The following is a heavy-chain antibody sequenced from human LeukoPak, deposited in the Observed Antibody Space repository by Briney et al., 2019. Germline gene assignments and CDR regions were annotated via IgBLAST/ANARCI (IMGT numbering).Heavy chain of an antibody. CDR2: IGGDGDT. CDR3: ARGKHNWFDP. J-gene: IGHJ5*02. V-gene: IGHV3-13*01. CDR1: GFTFSSYD. D-gene: IGHD2-21*01. Sequence: GGSPRLSCAASGFTFSSYDMHWVRQATGKSLEWVSGIGGDGDTYYPDSLKGRFTISRENAKNSLYLQMNSLRAGDTAVYYCARGKHNWFDPWGQGTLVTVSS.